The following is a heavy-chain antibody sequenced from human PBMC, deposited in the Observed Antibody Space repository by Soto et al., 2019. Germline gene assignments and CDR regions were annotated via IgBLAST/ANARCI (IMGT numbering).Heavy chain of an antibody. CDR2: INTYTGNI. CDR3: ARERGGYKHFDY. D-gene: IGHD1-26*01. J-gene: IGHJ4*02. V-gene: IGHV1-18*01. CDR1: GYTFTSYG. Sequence: QVQLVQSGAEVKKPGASVKVSCKVSGYTFTSYGISWLRQAPGQGLEWMGWINTYTGNINYAQKLQGRVTMTTDTSTSTAYMELRSLRSADTALYCCARERGGYKHFDYWGQGTLVTVSS.